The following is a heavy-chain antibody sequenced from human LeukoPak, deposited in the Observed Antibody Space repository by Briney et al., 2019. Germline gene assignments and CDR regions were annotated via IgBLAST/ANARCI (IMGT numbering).Heavy chain of an antibody. V-gene: IGHV3-9*03. CDR3: AKEAIIASAFDI. CDR2: ISWNSGSI. Sequence: PGRSLRLSCAASGFTFHDYAMHWVRQAPGKGLEWVSGISWNSGSIGYADSVKGRFTISRDNAKNSLYLQMNSLRAEDMALYYCAKEAIIASAFDIWGQGTMVTVSS. J-gene: IGHJ3*02. D-gene: IGHD6-13*01. CDR1: GFTFHDYA.